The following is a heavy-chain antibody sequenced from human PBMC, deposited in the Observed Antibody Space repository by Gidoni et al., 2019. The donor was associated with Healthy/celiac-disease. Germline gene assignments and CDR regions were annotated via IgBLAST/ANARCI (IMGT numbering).Heavy chain of an antibody. CDR1: GFTFSGYW. J-gene: IGHJ4*02. CDR3: ARDQSGYSYQHY. D-gene: IGHD5-18*01. Sequence: EVQLVESGGGVVQPGGSLRLSCDAAGFTFSGYWMSWVRQAPGKELEWVANIKHAGSEKYYVDSVKGRFTISRDNAKNSLYLQMNSLRAEYTAVYYCARDQSGYSYQHYWGQGTLVTVSS. V-gene: IGHV3-7*01. CDR2: IKHAGSEK.